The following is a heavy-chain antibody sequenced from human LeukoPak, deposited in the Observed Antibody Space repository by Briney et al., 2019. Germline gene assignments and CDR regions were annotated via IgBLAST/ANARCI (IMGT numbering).Heavy chain of an antibody. J-gene: IGHJ6*03. Sequence: GGSLRLSCAASGFTFDDYAMHWVRQAPGKGLEWVSGISWNSGSIGYADSVEGRFTVSRDNAKNSLYLQMNSLRAEDMALYYCAKSVTTHYYYYMDVWGKRTTVTVSS. CDR3: AKSVTTHYYYYMDV. CDR1: GFTFDDYA. CDR2: ISWNSGSI. D-gene: IGHD4-17*01. V-gene: IGHV3-9*03.